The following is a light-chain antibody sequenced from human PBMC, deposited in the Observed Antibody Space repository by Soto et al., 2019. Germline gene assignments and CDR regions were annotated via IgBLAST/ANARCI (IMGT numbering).Light chain of an antibody. CDR1: QSVNTW. J-gene: IGKJ3*01. Sequence: QMTQSPSTLSASVAARVTLTCRACQSVNTWLAWYQQKPGTAPVLLIYDASSLKSGVPSRFSGSGSGTEFTLTITSLQPDDFAIYYCQHYHSYPFTFGPGTKVDVK. CDR3: QHYHSYPFT. V-gene: IGKV1-5*01. CDR2: DAS.